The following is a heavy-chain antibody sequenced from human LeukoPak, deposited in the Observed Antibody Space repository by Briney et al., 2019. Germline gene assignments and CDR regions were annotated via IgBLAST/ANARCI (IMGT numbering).Heavy chain of an antibody. D-gene: IGHD2-15*01. CDR1: GFTFSGFY. V-gene: IGHV3-74*01. CDR3: SRGGYSHAFDI. CDR2: INWDGSVT. Sequence: GGSLRLSCAASGFTFSGFYIHWVRQAPGKGLVWVSHINWDGSVTTYADSVRGRFTISRDNAKNTLYLQMDSLRAEDTAVYYCSRGGYSHAFDIWGQGTVVTVSS. J-gene: IGHJ3*02.